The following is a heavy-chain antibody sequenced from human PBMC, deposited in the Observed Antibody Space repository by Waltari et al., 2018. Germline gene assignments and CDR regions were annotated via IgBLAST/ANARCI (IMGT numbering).Heavy chain of an antibody. CDR3: ARFGLIKREMATISVL. Sequence: EVQLVESGGGLVQPGVSLRLSCAASGFTFSDHYMDWVRQAPGQGLEWVGRTRNKANSYTTEYAASVKGRFTISRDDAKNSLYLQMNSLKTEDTAVYYCARFGLIKREMATISVLWGQGTLVTVSS. J-gene: IGHJ4*02. CDR2: TRNKANSYTT. V-gene: IGHV3-72*01. CDR1: GFTFSDHY. D-gene: IGHD5-12*01.